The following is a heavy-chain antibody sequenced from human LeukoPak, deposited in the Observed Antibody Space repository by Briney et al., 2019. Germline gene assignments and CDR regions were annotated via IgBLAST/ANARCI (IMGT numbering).Heavy chain of an antibody. CDR1: GFTFSDYY. Sequence: GGSLRLSCAASGFTFSDYYMSWIRQAPGKGLEWVSYISSSGSTIYYADSVKGRFTISRDNAKNSLYLQMNSLRAEDTAVYYCAIPLGYCSSTSCQNRGYFDNGCQGTRVAVSP. J-gene: IGHJ4*02. V-gene: IGHV3-11*01. D-gene: IGHD2-2*01. CDR3: AIPLGYCSSTSCQNRGYFDN. CDR2: ISSSGSTI.